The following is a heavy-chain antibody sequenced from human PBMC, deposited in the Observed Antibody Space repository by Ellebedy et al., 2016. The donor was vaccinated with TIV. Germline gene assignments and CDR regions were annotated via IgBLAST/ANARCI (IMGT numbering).Heavy chain of an antibody. Sequence: ESLKISXAASGFTFGSHWMSWVRQAPGKGLEWVGYTHYRVISKYNPSPNDRATMSVDTSKNHFSLKRTSVSAPDTAVYYCARLPAIPTSLAWFDPWGQGILVTVSS. CDR3: ARLPAIPTSLAWFDP. CDR1: GFTFGSHW. J-gene: IGHJ5*02. CDR2: THYRVIS. D-gene: IGHD2-2*01. V-gene: IGHV4-59*08.